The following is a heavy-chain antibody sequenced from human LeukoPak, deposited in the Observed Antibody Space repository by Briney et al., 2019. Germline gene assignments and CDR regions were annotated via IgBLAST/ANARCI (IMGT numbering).Heavy chain of an antibody. J-gene: IGHJ5*02. CDR1: GGTFSSYA. V-gene: IGHV1-69*05. CDR3: ARDRVSSIAARPENWLDP. Sequence: ASVKVSCKASGGTFSSYAISWVRQAPGQGLEWMGGIIPIFGTANYAQKSQGRVTITTDESTSTAYMELSSLRSEDTAVYYCARDRVSSIAARPENWLDPWGQGTLVTVSS. CDR2: IIPIFGTA. D-gene: IGHD6-6*01.